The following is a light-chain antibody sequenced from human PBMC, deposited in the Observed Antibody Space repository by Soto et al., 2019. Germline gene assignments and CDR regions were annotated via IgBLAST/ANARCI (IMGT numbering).Light chain of an antibody. CDR2: DTS. CDR3: LLSYSGARAGV. J-gene: IGLJ2*01. V-gene: IGLV7-46*01. Sequence: QAVVTQEPSLTVSPGGTVTLTCGSSTGAVTSGHYPYRFQQKPGQAPRTLIYDTSNKHSWTPARFSGSLLGGKAALTLSGAQPEDEAEYYCLLSYSGARAGVFGGGTKLTVL. CDR1: TGAVTSGHY.